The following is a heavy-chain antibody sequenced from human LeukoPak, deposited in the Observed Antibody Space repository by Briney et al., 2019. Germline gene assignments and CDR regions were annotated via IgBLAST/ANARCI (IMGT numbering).Heavy chain of an antibody. J-gene: IGHJ4*02. CDR1: GFTFSSYG. Sequence: GGSLRLSCAASGFTFSSYGMHWVRQAPGKGLEWVAVISYDGSNKYYADSVKGRFTISRDNSKNTLYLQMNSLRAEDTAVYYCARGALRYFDLNYFDCWGQGTLVTVSS. D-gene: IGHD3-9*01. CDR2: ISYDGSNK. V-gene: IGHV3-30*03. CDR3: ARGALRYFDLNYFDC.